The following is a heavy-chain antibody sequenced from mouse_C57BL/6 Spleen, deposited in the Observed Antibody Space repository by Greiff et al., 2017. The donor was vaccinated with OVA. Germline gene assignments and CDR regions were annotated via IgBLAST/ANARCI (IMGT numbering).Heavy chain of an antibody. J-gene: IGHJ3*01. CDR2: ISSGSSTI. D-gene: IGHD1-1*01. Sequence: EVKLMESGGGLVKPGGSLKLSCAASGFTFSDYGMHWVRQAPEKGLEWVAYISSGSSTIYYADTVKGRFTISRDNAKNTLFLQMTSLRSEDTAMYYCARPGTTDLAGFAYWGQGTLVTVSA. CDR1: GFTFSDYG. CDR3: ARPGTTDLAGFAY. V-gene: IGHV5-17*01.